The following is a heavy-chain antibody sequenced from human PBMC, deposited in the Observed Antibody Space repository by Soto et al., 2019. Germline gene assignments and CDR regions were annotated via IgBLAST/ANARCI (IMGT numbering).Heavy chain of an antibody. CDR2: INAGNGNT. D-gene: IGHD1-26*01. Sequence: QVQLVQSGAEEKKPGASVKVSCKASGYTFTSYAMHWVRQAPGQRLEWMGWINAGNGNTKYSQKFQGRVTITRDTXASTAYMELSSLRSEDTAVYYCARGARSYALRLNYWGQGTLVTVSS. V-gene: IGHV1-3*05. CDR1: GYTFTSYA. CDR3: ARGARSYALRLNY. J-gene: IGHJ4*02.